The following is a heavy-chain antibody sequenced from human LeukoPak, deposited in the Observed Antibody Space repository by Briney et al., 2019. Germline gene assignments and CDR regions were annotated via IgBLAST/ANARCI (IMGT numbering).Heavy chain of an antibody. D-gene: IGHD3-10*01. J-gene: IGHJ4*02. CDR1: GESFSGYY. CDR2: INKSGRT. CDR3: ARGRDSGSGSLTLDY. V-gene: IGHV4-34*01. Sequence: SETLSLTCAVYGESFSGYYWSWIRQPPGKGLEWIGEINKSGRTNYKPSLKSRVTISADTSKNQFSLKLSSVTAADTAVYYCARGRDSGSGSLTLDYWGQGTLVTVSS.